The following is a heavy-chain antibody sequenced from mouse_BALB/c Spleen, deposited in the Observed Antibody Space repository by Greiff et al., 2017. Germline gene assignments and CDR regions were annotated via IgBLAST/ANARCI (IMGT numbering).Heavy chain of an antibody. J-gene: IGHJ1*01. Sequence: QVQLQQPGSVLLRPGASVKLSCKASGYTFTSSWMHWAKQRPGQGLEWIGEIHPNSGNTNYNEKFKGKATLTVDTSSSTAYVDLSSLTSEDSAVYYCARCGNYWYFDVWGAGTTVTVSS. CDR3: ARCGNYWYFDV. D-gene: IGHD1-1*02. CDR1: GYTFTSSW. CDR2: IHPNSGNT. V-gene: IGHV1S130*01.